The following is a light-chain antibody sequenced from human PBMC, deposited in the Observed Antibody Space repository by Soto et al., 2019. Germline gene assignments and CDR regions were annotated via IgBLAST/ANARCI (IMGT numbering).Light chain of an antibody. CDR1: QSISSIY. V-gene: IGKV3-20*01. Sequence: EIVLTQSPATLSLSPGERATLSCRASQSISSIYLAWYQQKPGQAPRLLIYGTSNRATGIPDRFSGSGSGTDFTLTISRLEPEDFAVYFCQQYGSSPYTFGQGTKVDIK. CDR3: QQYGSSPYT. J-gene: IGKJ2*01. CDR2: GTS.